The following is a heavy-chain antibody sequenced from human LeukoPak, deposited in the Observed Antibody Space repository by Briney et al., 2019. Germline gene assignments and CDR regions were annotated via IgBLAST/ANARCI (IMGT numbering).Heavy chain of an antibody. CDR1: GGTFSSYA. V-gene: IGHV1-69*13. Sequence: ASVKVSCKASGGTFSSYAISWVRQAPGQGLEWMGGIIPIFGTANYAQKFQGRVTITADESTSTAYMELSSLRSEDTAVYYCATKSSGYSSNWAPFSWFDPWGQGTLVTVSS. CDR2: IIPIFGTA. D-gene: IGHD6-13*01. J-gene: IGHJ5*02. CDR3: ATKSSGYSSNWAPFSWFDP.